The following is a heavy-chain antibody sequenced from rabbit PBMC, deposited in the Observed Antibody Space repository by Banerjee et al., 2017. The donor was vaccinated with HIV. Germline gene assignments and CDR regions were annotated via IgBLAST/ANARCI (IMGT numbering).Heavy chain of an antibody. CDR2: IYTDNSGGT. D-gene: IGHD4-1*01. CDR1: GFSFSSTYY. J-gene: IGHJ4*01. V-gene: IGHV1S40*01. CDR3: ARDLAGVIGWNFNL. Sequence: QSLEESGGDLVKPGASLTLTCTASGFSFSSTYYMCWVRQAPGKGLEWIACIYTDNSGGTHYATWAKGRFTISKTSSTTVTLQMTSLTAADTATYFCARDLAGVIGWNFNLWGPGTLVTVS.